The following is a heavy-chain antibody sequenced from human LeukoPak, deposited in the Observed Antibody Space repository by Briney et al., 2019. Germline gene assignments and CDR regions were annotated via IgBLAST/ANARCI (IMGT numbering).Heavy chain of an antibody. CDR2: MNPNSGNT. D-gene: IGHD4-17*01. CDR3: ARASWDYGDYGGDAFDI. V-gene: IGHV1-8*03. CDR1: GYTFASYD. J-gene: IGHJ3*02. Sequence: GASVKVSCKASGYTFASYDINWVRQATGQGLEWMGWMNPNSGNTGYAQKFQGRVTITRNTSISTAYMELSSLRSEDTAVYYCARASWDYGDYGGDAFDIWGQGTMVTVSS.